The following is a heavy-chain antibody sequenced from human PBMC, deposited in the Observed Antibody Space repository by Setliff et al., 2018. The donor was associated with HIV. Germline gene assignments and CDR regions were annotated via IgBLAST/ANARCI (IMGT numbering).Heavy chain of an antibody. V-gene: IGHV3-66*02. Sequence: GGSLRLSCAASGFTFNHTWMSWVRQAPGKRLEWVSIIYDGGTTYYGDSVKGRFSISRDYSKNTLYLQMNTLRPEDTAVYYCARVRLYNSALDYWGQGTLVTVSS. CDR2: IYDGGTT. J-gene: IGHJ4*02. CDR1: GFTFNHTW. CDR3: ARVRLYNSALDY. D-gene: IGHD3-22*01.